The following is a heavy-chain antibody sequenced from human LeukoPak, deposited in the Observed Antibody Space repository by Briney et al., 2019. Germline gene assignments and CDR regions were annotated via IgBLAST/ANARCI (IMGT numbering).Heavy chain of an antibody. J-gene: IGHJ5*02. Sequence: QAGGSLRLSCAGSGFTFSTYWMHWVRHAAGKGLVWVSRINGDLTNTTYADSVKGRFTISRDNAKNTPYLKMNSLRAEDTAVYYCARAMPHDNWFNPWGQGSLVTVSS. CDR2: INGDLTNT. D-gene: IGHD2-2*01. CDR1: GFTFSTYW. CDR3: ARAMPHDNWFNP. V-gene: IGHV3-74*03.